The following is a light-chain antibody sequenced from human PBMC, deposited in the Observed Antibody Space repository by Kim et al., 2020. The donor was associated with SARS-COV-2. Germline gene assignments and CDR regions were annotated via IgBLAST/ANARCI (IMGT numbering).Light chain of an antibody. CDR3: QSYDDNSHRV. CDR2: EDN. CDR1: SGSIASNY. V-gene: IGLV6-57*04. J-gene: IGLJ2*01. Sequence: NFMLTQPHSVSESPGKTVTISCTRSSGSIASNYVQWYQQRPGSAPTTIIYEDNQRPSGVPDRFSGSIDSSSNSASLTIFGLKTDDEAYYYCQSYDDNSHRVFGGGTQLTVL.